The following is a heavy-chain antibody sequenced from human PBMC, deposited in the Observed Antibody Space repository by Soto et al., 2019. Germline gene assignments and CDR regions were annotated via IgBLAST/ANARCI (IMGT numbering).Heavy chain of an antibody. Sequence: QVQLVQSGAEVKKPGASVKVSCKASGDSFTSYGISWVRQAPGQGLEWMGWISAYNGNTNYAQKLQGRVTMTTDTATSTAYTELRSLRSDDTAVYYCATDVEVFWSGYKYYYGMDVWGQGTTVTVSS. D-gene: IGHD3-3*01. CDR2: ISAYNGNT. CDR3: ATDVEVFWSGYKYYYGMDV. V-gene: IGHV1-18*01. J-gene: IGHJ6*02. CDR1: GDSFTSYG.